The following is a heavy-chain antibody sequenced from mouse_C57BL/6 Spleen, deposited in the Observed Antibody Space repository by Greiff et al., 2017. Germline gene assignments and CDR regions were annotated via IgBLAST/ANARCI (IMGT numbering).Heavy chain of an antibody. CDR1: GYKFTDYY. D-gene: IGHD1-1*01. J-gene: IGHJ2*01. CDR3: ARPDYYGSSPLDY. Sequence: EVQLQQSGPELVKPGASVKISCKASGYKFTDYYMNWVKQSHGKSLEWIGDINPNNGGTSYNQKFKGKATLTVDKSSSTAYMELRSLTSEDSAVYYCARPDYYGSSPLDYWGQGTTLTVSS. V-gene: IGHV1-26*01. CDR2: INPNNGGT.